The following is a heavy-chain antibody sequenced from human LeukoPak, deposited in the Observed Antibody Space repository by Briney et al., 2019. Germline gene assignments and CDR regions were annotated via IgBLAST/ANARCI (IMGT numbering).Heavy chain of an antibody. CDR2: IGFGDDSA. D-gene: IGHD3-9*01. J-gene: IGHJ5*02. CDR1: GFTFNNYA. V-gene: IGHV3-23*01. CDR3: AKDPTSVGGRHDWLLDS. Sequence: GGSLRLSCAASGFTFNNYAMSWVRQAPGKGLEWVSTIGFGDDSAYYADSVKGRFTISRDNSKNTLCLQMNYLRAEDTAVYYCAKDPTSVGGRHDWLLDSWGQGTLVTVSS.